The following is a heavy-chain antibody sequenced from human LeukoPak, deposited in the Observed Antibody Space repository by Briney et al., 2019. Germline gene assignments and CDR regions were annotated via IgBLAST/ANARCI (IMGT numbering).Heavy chain of an antibody. CDR2: ISNDGSRK. Sequence: GGSLRLSCAPSGFTFSRHGMHWVRQAPGKGLEWVAIISNDGSRKYYAHSVEGRFTISRDNSKNTLYLQMNSLRAEDTAVYYCARGEPYYDFWSGYYGMDVWGQGTTVTVSS. V-gene: IGHV3-30*03. J-gene: IGHJ6*02. D-gene: IGHD3-3*01. CDR1: GFTFSRHG. CDR3: ARGEPYYDFWSGYYGMDV.